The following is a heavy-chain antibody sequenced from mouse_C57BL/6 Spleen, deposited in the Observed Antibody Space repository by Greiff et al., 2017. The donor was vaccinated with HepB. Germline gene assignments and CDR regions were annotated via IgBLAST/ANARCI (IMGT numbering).Heavy chain of an antibody. CDR1: GYTFTSYW. V-gene: IGHV1-53*01. J-gene: IGHJ3*01. Sequence: QVQLQQPGTELVKPGASVKLSCKASGYTFTSYWMHWVKQRPGQGLEWIGNINPSNGGTNYNEKFKSKATLTVDKSSSTAYMQLSSLTSEDSAVYDYARVDGYYGGFAYWGQGTLVTVSA. CDR3: ARVDGYYGGFAY. D-gene: IGHD2-3*01. CDR2: INPSNGGT.